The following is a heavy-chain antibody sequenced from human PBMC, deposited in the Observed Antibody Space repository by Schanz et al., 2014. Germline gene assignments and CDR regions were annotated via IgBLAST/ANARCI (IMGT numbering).Heavy chain of an antibody. CDR2: INSVGSNT. Sequence: EAQLLESGGGLVQPGGSLRLSCAASGFTFSSHWMHWVRQDPGKGLVWVARINSVGSNTDYAYSVTGRFTISRDNAKNTLYLQMNTLRAEDTAVYYCARDGCSVVVISPTESFDIWGQGTMVTVSP. V-gene: IGHV3-74*01. J-gene: IGHJ3*02. CDR3: ARDGCSVVVISPTESFDI. D-gene: IGHD2-21*01. CDR1: GFTFSSHW.